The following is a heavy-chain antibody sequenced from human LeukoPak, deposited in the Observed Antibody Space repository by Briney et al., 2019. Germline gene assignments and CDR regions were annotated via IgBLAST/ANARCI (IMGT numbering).Heavy chain of an antibody. Sequence: GGSLRLSCAASGFTFSSYSMNWVRQTPGKGLEWVSAISGSGGSTYYADSVKGRFTISRDNSKNTLYLQMNSLRAEDTAVYYCAKIPVPEVVPAAIGDYWGQGTLVTVSS. CDR2: ISGSGGST. J-gene: IGHJ4*02. CDR3: AKIPVPEVVPAAIGDY. CDR1: GFTFSSYS. V-gene: IGHV3-23*01. D-gene: IGHD2-2*01.